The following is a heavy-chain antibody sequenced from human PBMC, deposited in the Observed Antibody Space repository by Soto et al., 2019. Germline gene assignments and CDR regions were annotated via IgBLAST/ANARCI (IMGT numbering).Heavy chain of an antibody. CDR1: GGTLSSYT. CDR2: IIPILGIA. J-gene: IGHJ4*02. D-gene: IGHD1-20*01. CDR3: ARIITGKQYYFDY. Sequence: SVKVSCKASGGTLSSYTISWVRQAPGQGLEWMGRIIPILGIANYAQKFQGRVTITADKSTSTAYMELSSLRSEDTAVYYCARIITGKQYYFDYWGQGTLVTVSS. V-gene: IGHV1-69*02.